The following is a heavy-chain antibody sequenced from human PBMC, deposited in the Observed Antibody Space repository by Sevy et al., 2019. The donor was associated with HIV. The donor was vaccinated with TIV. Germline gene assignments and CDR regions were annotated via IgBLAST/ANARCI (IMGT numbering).Heavy chain of an antibody. Sequence: GGSLRLSCAASGFTFSSYWMSWVRQAPGKGLEWAANIKQDGSEKYYVDSVKGRFTISRDNAKNSLYLQMNSLRAEDTAVYYCARHRQWLDPTYMDVWGKGTTVTVSS. J-gene: IGHJ6*03. V-gene: IGHV3-7*03. D-gene: IGHD6-19*01. CDR2: IKQDGSEK. CDR1: GFTFSSYW. CDR3: ARHRQWLDPTYMDV.